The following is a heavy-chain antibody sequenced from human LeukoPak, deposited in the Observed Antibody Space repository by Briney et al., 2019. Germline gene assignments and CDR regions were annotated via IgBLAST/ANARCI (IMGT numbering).Heavy chain of an antibody. V-gene: IGHV1-2*02. Sequence: ASVKVSCKASGYTFTGYYMHWVRQAPGQGLEWMGWINPNSGGTNYAQKFQGRVTMTRDTSISTAYMELSRLRSDDTAVYYCARAGEYGSAYNWFDPWGQGTLVTVSS. D-gene: IGHD6-6*01. J-gene: IGHJ5*02. CDR3: ARAGEYGSAYNWFDP. CDR1: GYTFTGYY. CDR2: INPNSGGT.